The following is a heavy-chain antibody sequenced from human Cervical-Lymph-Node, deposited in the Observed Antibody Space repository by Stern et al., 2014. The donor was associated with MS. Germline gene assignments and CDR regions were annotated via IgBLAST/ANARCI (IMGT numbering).Heavy chain of an antibody. CDR1: GFTFSSYG. V-gene: IGHV3-33*01. CDR2: IWYDGSNK. D-gene: IGHD1-26*01. CDR3: ARAYSGSYYEPFDY. J-gene: IGHJ4*02. Sequence: VQLVESGGGVVQPGRSLRLSCAASGFTFSSYGMHWVRQAPGQGLEWVAVIWYDGSNKYYADSVKGRFTISRDNSKNTLYLQMNSLRAEDTAVYYCARAYSGSYYEPFDYWGQGTLVTVSS.